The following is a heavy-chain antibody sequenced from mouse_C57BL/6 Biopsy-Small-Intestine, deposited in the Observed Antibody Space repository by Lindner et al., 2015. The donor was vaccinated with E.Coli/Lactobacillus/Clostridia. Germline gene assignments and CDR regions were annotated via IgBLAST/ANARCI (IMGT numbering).Heavy chain of an antibody. J-gene: IGHJ4*01. CDR1: GFSFNTYA. Sequence: VQLQESGGGLVQPKGSLKLSCAASGFSFNTYAMNWVRQAPGKGLEWVARIRSKSNNYATYYADSVKDRFTISRDDSESMLYLQMSNLKTEDTAMYYCVRQDYGSSPYYAMDYWGQGTSVTVSS. CDR3: VRQDYGSSPYYAMDY. D-gene: IGHD1-1*01. CDR2: IRSKSNNYAT. V-gene: IGHV10-1*01.